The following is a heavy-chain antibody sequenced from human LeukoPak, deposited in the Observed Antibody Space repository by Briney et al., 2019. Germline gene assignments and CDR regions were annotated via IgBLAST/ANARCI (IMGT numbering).Heavy chain of an antibody. D-gene: IGHD1-26*01. CDR2: INQDGSAK. Sequence: PGGSLRLSCGVTGFTFSNEWMHWVRPAPGRGVEWVALINQDGSAKQYVDSVKGRFTISRDNAKNSVYLQINSLRVEDTAVYYCVRLPRSNSVYWGQGTLVTVSS. V-gene: IGHV3-7*01. J-gene: IGHJ4*02. CDR3: VRLPRSNSVY. CDR1: GFTFSNEW.